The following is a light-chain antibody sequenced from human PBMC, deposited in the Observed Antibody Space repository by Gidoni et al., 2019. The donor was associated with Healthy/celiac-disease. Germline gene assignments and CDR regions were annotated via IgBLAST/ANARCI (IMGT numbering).Light chain of an antibody. J-gene: IGKJ1*01. V-gene: IGKV1-8*01. CDR1: QGISSY. CDR2: AAS. CDR3: QQYYSYPRX. Sequence: AIRMTQSPSSFSASTGDRVTITCRASQGISSYLAWYQQKPGKAPKLLIYAASTLQSGVPSRFSGSGSGTDFTLTISCLQSEDFATYYCQQYYSYPRXFXQGTKVEIK.